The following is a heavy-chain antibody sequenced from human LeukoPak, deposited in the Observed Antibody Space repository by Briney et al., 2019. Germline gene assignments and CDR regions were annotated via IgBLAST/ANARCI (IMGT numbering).Heavy chain of an antibody. CDR3: AKNLRSADYSMGYGMDV. Sequence: GGSLRLSCAASGFTFSSYAMSWVRQAPGRGLEWVSGISGSGGATYYADSVKGRFTISRDNSKNTLYLQMNSLRAEDTAVYYCAKNLRSADYSMGYGMDVWGQGTTVTVSS. CDR2: ISGSGGAT. CDR1: GFTFSSYA. J-gene: IGHJ6*02. V-gene: IGHV3-23*01. D-gene: IGHD2/OR15-2a*01.